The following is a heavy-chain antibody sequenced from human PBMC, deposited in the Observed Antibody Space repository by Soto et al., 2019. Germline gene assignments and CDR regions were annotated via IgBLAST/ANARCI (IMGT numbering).Heavy chain of an antibody. CDR2: IIPNFGTP. D-gene: IGHD4-17*01. Sequence: VQLVQSGAEVKKPGSSVKVSCKASGGIFSSYAVSWVRQAPGQGLEWMGGIIPNFGTPNYAQKFEGRVTLTADESTSTANMELSSLRSEDTAVYYCATGEGGDYVYESGPWGQGTLVTVSS. CDR1: GGIFSSYA. CDR3: ATGEGGDYVYESGP. V-gene: IGHV1-69*01. J-gene: IGHJ5*02.